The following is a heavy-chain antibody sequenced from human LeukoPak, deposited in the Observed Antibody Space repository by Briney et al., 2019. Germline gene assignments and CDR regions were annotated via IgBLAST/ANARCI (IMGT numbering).Heavy chain of an antibody. V-gene: IGHV4-59*01. Sequence: KASETLSLTCTVSGGSISSYYWSWVQQRPGKGLEWIWYIYYSGSTNYNPSLNSRVTISVDTSKNQFSLKLSSVTAADTAVYYCARAPLTTATSDYFDLWGLGTLVTVSS. CDR3: ARAPLTTATSDYFDL. CDR1: GGSISSYY. D-gene: IGHD4-17*01. CDR2: IYYSGST. J-gene: IGHJ4*02.